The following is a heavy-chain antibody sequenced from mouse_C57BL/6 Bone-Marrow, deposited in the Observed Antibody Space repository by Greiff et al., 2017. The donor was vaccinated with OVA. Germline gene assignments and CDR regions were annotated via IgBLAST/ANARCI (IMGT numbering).Heavy chain of an antibody. V-gene: IGHV1-19*01. CDR3: ARGCDGDYWYFDV. Sequence: VQLKESGPVLVKPGASVKMSCKASGYTFTDYYMNWVKQSHGKSLEWIGVINPYNGGTSYNQKCKGTATLTVDKSSSTAYMELNSLTSEDSAVYYCARGCDGDYWYFDVWGTGTTVTVSS. J-gene: IGHJ1*03. CDR2: INPYNGGT. CDR1: GYTFTDYY. D-gene: IGHD2-13*01.